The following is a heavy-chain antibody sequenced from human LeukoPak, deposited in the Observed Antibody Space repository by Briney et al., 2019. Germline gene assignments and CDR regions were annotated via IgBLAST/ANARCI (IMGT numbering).Heavy chain of an antibody. CDR3: ARIDSSGSYYFDY. CDR1: GGTFISYA. D-gene: IGHD3-22*01. CDR2: IIPIFGTA. V-gene: IGHV1-69*13. Sequence: ASVKVSCKASGGTFISYAISWVRQAPGQGLEWMGGIIPIFGTANYAQKFQGRVTITADESTSTAYMELSSLRSEDTAVYYFARIDSSGSYYFDYWGQGTLVTVSS. J-gene: IGHJ4*02.